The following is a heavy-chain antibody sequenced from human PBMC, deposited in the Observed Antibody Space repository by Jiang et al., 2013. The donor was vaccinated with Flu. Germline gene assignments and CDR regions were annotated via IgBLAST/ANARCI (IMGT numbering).Heavy chain of an antibody. J-gene: IGHJ4*02. CDR1: GGSISSSSYY. V-gene: IGHV4-39*07. Sequence: LLKPSETLSLTCTVSGGSISSSSYYWGWIRQPPGKGLEWIGSIYYSGSTYYNPSLKSRVTISVDTSKNQFSLKLSSVTAADTAVYYCATYVWGSYQPDYWGQGTLVTVSS. CDR2: IYYSGST. CDR3: ATYVWGSYQPDY. D-gene: IGHD3-16*02.